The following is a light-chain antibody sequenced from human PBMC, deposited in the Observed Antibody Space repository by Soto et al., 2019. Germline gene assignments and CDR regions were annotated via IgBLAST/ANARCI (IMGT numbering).Light chain of an antibody. Sequence: DIQMTQSPSTLSASVGDRVTITCRASQGISRWLPWYQQKPGKAPKFLIYDASSLESGVPSRFSASGSGTEFTLTISSLQPDDFATYYCQQYNSYVTFGQGTRLEIK. J-gene: IGKJ5*01. V-gene: IGKV1-5*01. CDR1: QGISRW. CDR3: QQYNSYVT. CDR2: DAS.